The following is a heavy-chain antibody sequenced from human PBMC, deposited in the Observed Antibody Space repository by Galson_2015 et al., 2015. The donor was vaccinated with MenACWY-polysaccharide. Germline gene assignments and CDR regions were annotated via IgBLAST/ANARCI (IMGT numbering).Heavy chain of an antibody. Sequence: WMGIINPSGGSTSYAQKFQGRVTITADKSTSTAYMELSSLRSEDTAVYYCARGYYYDSSGYYPNAFDIWGQGTMVTVSS. CDR3: ARGYYYDSSGYYPNAFDI. J-gene: IGHJ3*02. CDR2: INPSGGST. D-gene: IGHD3-22*01. V-gene: IGHV1-46*01.